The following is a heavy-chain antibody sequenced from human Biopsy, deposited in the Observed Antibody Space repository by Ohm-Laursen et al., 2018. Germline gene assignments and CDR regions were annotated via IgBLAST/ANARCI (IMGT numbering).Heavy chain of an antibody. Sequence: ASVKVSCKASGYSFTSYCMHWVRQAPGQGLEWMGMINPSGSTTSYPQIFQGRVTMTRDTSKSTVYMELSSLRSADTAAYFCARNTGWYGDLYYFDYWGQGTLVTVSS. J-gene: IGHJ4*02. CDR2: INPSGSTT. CDR1: GYSFTSYC. V-gene: IGHV1-46*01. CDR3: ARNTGWYGDLYYFDY. D-gene: IGHD6-19*01.